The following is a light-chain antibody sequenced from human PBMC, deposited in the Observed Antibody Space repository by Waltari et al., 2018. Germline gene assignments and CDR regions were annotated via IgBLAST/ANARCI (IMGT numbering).Light chain of an antibody. V-gene: IGLV2-8*01. J-gene: IGLJ2*01. CDR3: SSYAGSNNLV. CDR1: SSDVGGYNY. Sequence: QSALTQPPSASGSPGQSVTISCTGTSSDVGGYNYFPWYQHPPGKAPKLMIYEVSKRPSGVPDRFSGSKSGNTASLTVSGLQAEDEADYYCSSYAGSNNLVFGGGTKLTVL. CDR2: EVS.